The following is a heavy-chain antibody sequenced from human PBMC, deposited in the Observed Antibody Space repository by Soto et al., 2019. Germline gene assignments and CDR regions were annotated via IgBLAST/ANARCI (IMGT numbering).Heavy chain of an antibody. CDR3: AHRPNWGIDGLGA. CDR2: IYWNDDK. V-gene: IGHV2-5*01. Sequence: QITLKESGPTLVKPTQTLPLTCTLSGFSLNTDGGGVVWIRQPPGKALEWLALIYWNDDKQYNTSLRSKLTITKDTSRSQVVLTMTNMDPVDTATYYCAHRPNWGIDGLGAWGQGTTVTASS. CDR1: GFSLNTDGGG. D-gene: IGHD3-16*01. J-gene: IGHJ6*02.